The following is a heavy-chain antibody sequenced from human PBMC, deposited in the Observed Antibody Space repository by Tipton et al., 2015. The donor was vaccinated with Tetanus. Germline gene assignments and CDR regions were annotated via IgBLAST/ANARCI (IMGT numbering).Heavy chain of an antibody. J-gene: IGHJ6*02. Sequence: TLSLTCDVSGGPVSSSNWWSWVRQVPGKGLEWIGEIYYSGTTNYNPSLKSRVTISTDKSKNQVSLRLNSVTAADTAVYFCARTPDYYYGMDVWGQGTTVTVSS. V-gene: IGHV4-4*01. CDR2: IYYSGTT. CDR1: GGPVSSSNW. CDR3: ARTPDYYYGMDV.